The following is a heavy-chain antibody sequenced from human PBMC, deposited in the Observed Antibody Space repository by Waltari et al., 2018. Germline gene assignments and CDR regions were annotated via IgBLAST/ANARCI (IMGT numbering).Heavy chain of an antibody. V-gene: IGHV3-73*02. D-gene: IGHD6-13*01. Sequence: EVQLVESGGGLVQPGGSLKLSCAASGFTFSGSAMHWVRQASGKGLEWVGRIRSKANSYATAYAASVKGRFTISRDDSKNTAYLQMNSLKTEDTAVYYCTRQGGFGAAAGFDYWGQGTLVTVSS. CDR1: GFTFSGSA. CDR3: TRQGGFGAAAGFDY. CDR2: IRSKANSYAT. J-gene: IGHJ4*02.